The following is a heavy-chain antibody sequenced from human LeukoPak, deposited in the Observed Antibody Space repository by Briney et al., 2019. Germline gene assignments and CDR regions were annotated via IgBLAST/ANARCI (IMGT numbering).Heavy chain of an antibody. CDR3: ARDLYGSGTPFDY. D-gene: IGHD3-10*01. CDR1: GDSVSNSNYY. Sequence: SETLSLTCTVSGDSVSNSNYYWGWIRQPRGKGLEWIGSIYYSGSTNYNPSLKSRVTISVDTSKNQFSLKLSSVTAADTAVYYCARDLYGSGTPFDYWGQGTLVTVSS. V-gene: IGHV4-39*07. CDR2: IYYSGST. J-gene: IGHJ4*02.